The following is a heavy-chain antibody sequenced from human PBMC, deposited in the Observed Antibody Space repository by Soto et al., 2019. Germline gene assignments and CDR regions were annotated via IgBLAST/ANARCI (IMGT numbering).Heavy chain of an antibody. CDR1: GLTFRNYA. CDR3: SQEAVASEQVPIPGDS. CDR2: ISGSGSMK. J-gene: IGHJ4*02. V-gene: IGHV3-23*01. Sequence: GGSLRLSCTASGLTFRNYAMTWVRQAPGRGLEWVSGISGSGSMKYYADSVKGRFTISRDNSKNMLFLQMDSLRDEDTAMYHSSQEAVASEQVPIPGDSWGQGTLVTVSS. D-gene: IGHD2-15*01.